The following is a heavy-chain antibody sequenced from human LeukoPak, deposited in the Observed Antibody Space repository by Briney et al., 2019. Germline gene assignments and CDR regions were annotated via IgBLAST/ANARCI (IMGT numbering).Heavy chain of an antibody. CDR3: AKDIFDRDAPDYYYYGMDV. D-gene: IGHD3-9*01. V-gene: IGHV3-7*03. CDR2: IKQDGSEK. CDR1: GFTFSSYW. J-gene: IGHJ6*02. Sequence: PGGSLRLSCAASGFTFSSYWMSWVRQAPGKGLEWVANIKQDGSEKYYVDSVKGRFTISRDNAKNSLYLQMNSLRAEDTALYYCAKDIFDRDAPDYYYYGMDVWGQGTTVTVSS.